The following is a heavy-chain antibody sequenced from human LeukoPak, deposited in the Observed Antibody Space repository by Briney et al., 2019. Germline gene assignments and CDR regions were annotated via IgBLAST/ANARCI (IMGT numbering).Heavy chain of an antibody. CDR2: IKEDGTEE. Sequence: GGSLRLSCAASGFTFSNSWMTWVRQAPGKGLEWVAHIKEDGTEEYYVDSVKGRFTISRDNAKNSLSLQMNSLRAEDTAVYYCARWNNDWEFDYWGQGTLVSVSS. D-gene: IGHD1/OR15-1a*01. V-gene: IGHV3-7*05. J-gene: IGHJ4*02. CDR3: ARWNNDWEFDY. CDR1: GFTFSNSW.